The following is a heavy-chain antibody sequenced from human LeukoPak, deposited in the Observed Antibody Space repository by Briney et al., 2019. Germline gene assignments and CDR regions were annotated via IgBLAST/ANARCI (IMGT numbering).Heavy chain of an antibody. D-gene: IGHD3-3*01. Sequence: SETLSLTCTVSGGSISSSSYYWGWIRQPPGKGLEWIGSMYYSGSTYYNPSLKSRVTISVDTSKNQFSLKLSSVTAADTAVYYCARHMAIFGVVGFDYWGQGTLVTVSS. J-gene: IGHJ4*02. CDR1: GGSISSSSYY. CDR3: ARHMAIFGVVGFDY. CDR2: MYYSGST. V-gene: IGHV4-39*01.